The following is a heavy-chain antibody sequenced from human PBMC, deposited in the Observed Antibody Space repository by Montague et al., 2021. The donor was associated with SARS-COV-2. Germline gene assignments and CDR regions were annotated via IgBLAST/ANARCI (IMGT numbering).Heavy chain of an antibody. CDR3: ARENTVTTFGGPYYIDS. CDR1: GSSVRSYY. D-gene: IGHD4-17*01. V-gene: IGHV4-59*02. Sequence: SETLSLTCIVSGSSVRSYYWGWIRQPPGKGLEWIGYIYESGSTNXXPSLKSRVSGSVEASKNQFSLELSSVTAADTAVYYCARENTVTTFGGPYYIDSWGQGTLVTVSA. J-gene: IGHJ4*02. CDR2: IYESGST.